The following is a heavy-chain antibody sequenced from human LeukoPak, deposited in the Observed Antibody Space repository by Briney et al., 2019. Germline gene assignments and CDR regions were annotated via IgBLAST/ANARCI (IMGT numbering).Heavy chain of an antibody. CDR2: IIPIFGRA. CDR1: GGTFSSLT. Sequence: GASVKVSCKASGGTFSSLTINWVRQAPGQGLEWMGGIIPIFGRANYAQKFQGRVTITADDSTSTAYMELSSLRSEDTAVYYCADSVYCSSSSCYEPFNQTWGQGTLVTVSP. V-gene: IGHV1-69*13. CDR3: ADSVYCSSSSCYEPFNQT. D-gene: IGHD2-2*01. J-gene: IGHJ4*02.